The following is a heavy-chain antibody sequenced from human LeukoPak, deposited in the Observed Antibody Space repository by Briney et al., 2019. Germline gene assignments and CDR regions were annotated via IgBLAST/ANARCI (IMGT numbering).Heavy chain of an antibody. Sequence: SETLSLTCTISGDYIGRINYYWGWIRQPPGKGLEWIVSMSYSGHTYYNPSLKSRVTTSIDTSKNQLSLNLKSVTAADTAVYYCARESLTWLQSRTSWFDPWGQGTLVTVS. CDR1: GDYIGRINYY. D-gene: IGHD5-24*01. J-gene: IGHJ5*02. CDR2: MSYSGHT. CDR3: ARESLTWLQSRTSWFDP. V-gene: IGHV4-39*07.